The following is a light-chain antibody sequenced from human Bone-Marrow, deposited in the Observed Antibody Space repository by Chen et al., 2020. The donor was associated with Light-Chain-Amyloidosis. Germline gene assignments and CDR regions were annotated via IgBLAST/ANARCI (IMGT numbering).Light chain of an antibody. V-gene: IGLV2-14*03. CDR2: DVT. J-gene: IGLJ1*01. Sequence: QSALTQPASVSASPGQSITISCTGTISDIGGYNFVSWFQQHPGKAPQLMIYDVTNRPSGVSNRFSGSKSGNTAYLTISGLQAEDEADYYCSSWTSSTNFDVFGTGTQVTV. CDR3: SSWTSSTNFDV. CDR1: ISDIGGYNF.